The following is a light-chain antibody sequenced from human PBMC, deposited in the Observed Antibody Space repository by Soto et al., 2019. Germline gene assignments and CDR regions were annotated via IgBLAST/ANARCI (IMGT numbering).Light chain of an antibody. CDR2: DVS. CDR3: SSYTSSSSVV. Sequence: QSALTQPASVSGSPGQSITISCTGTSSDVGSYNYVSWYQQHPGKAPKLMIYDVSSRPSGVSNRFSGSKSGNTASLTISGLQPEDEADYYCSSYTSSSSVVFGGGTKLTVL. V-gene: IGLV2-14*01. CDR1: SSDVGSYNY. J-gene: IGLJ2*01.